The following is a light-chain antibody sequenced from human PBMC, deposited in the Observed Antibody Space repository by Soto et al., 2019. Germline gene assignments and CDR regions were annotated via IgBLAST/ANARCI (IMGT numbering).Light chain of an antibody. V-gene: IGLV2-14*03. J-gene: IGLJ2*01. Sequence: QSVLTQPASESGSPGQSITISCTGTSSDVGGFNYVSWYQQHPGKAPKLLIYDVSNRPSGVSNRFSGSKSGNTASLTISGLQAEDEADYYCSSYSSSSNHVVFGGGTQLTVL. CDR1: SSDVGGFNY. CDR2: DVS. CDR3: SSYSSSSNHVV.